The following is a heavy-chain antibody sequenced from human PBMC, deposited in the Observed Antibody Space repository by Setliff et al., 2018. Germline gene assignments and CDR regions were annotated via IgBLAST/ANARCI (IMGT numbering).Heavy chain of an antibody. CDR1: GDSISSGTYY. Sequence: PSETLSLTCTVSGDSISSGTYYWSYWPWIRQPAGKGLEWIGHIYTGGSTNYNPSRKSRVTMSVDTSKNQFSLRLSSVTAADTAIYYCARDRLRGWFDPWGQGTQVTVSS. V-gene: IGHV4-61*09. J-gene: IGHJ5*02. CDR3: ARDRLRGWFDP. D-gene: IGHD2-21*02. CDR2: IYTGGST.